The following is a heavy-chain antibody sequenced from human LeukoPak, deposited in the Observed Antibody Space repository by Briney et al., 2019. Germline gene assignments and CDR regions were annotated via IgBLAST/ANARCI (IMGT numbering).Heavy chain of an antibody. CDR3: AKVGSGWYNYYYGMDV. CDR2: ISGSGGST. CDR1: GFTFSSYA. Sequence: GGSLRLSCAASGFTFSSYAMSWVRQAPGKGLEWVSAISGSGGSTYYADSVKGRFTISRDNSENTLYLQMNSLRAEDTAVYYCAKVGSGWYNYYYGMDVWGQGTTVTVSS. V-gene: IGHV3-23*01. D-gene: IGHD6-19*01. J-gene: IGHJ6*02.